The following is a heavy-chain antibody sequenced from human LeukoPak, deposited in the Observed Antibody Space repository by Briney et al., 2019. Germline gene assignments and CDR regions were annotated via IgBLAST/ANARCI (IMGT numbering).Heavy chain of an antibody. CDR2: IDYSGTT. CDR1: DDSINYYY. V-gene: IGHV4-59*01. D-gene: IGHD5-12*01. Sequence: PSETLSLTCTVSDDSINYYYWTWIRQPPGKGLEWIGYIDYSGTTNYNPSLKSRVTMSVDTSKNHFSLKLSSLTAADTAIYYCARDEGWLRLDYWGQGTLVTVSS. CDR3: ARDEGWLRLDY. J-gene: IGHJ4*02.